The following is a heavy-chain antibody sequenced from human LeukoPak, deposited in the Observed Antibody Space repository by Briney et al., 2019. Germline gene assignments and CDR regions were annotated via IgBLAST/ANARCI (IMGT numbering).Heavy chain of an antibody. V-gene: IGHV5-51*01. CDR2: IFSGDSDT. CDR3: ARREGNYDIGRGYHRDAFDI. Sequence: GESLKISCKGSGCRFSSYWIAWVRQMPGKGLEWMGIIFSGDSDTRYGPSFQVQVTISVDKSINTAYLQWSSLKASDTAMYYCARREGNYDIGRGYHRDAFDIGGEGTMMTVS. J-gene: IGHJ3*02. CDR1: GCRFSSYW. D-gene: IGHD3-3*01.